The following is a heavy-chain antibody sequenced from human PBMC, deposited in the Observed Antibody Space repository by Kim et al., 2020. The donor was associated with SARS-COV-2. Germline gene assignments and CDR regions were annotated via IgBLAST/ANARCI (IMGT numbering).Heavy chain of an antibody. CDR3: ARVPDYGDYDHYFDY. CDR1: GGSISSGDYY. Sequence: SETLSLTCTVSGGSISSGDYYWSWIRQPPGKGLEWIGYIYYSGSTYYNPSLKSRVTISVDTSKNQFSLKLSSVTAADTAVYYCARVPDYGDYDHYFDYWGQGTLVPLSS. V-gene: IGHV4-30-4*01. J-gene: IGHJ4*02. D-gene: IGHD4-17*01. CDR2: IYYSGST.